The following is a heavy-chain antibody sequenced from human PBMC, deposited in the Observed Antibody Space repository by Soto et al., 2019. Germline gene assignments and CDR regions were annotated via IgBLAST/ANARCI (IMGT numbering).Heavy chain of an antibody. V-gene: IGHV4-34*01. CDR2: INHSGST. D-gene: IGHD2-2*01. CDR1: GGSFSGYY. Sequence: SETLSLTCAVYGGSFSGYYGSWIRQPPGKGLEWIGEINHSGSTNYNPPLKSRVTISVDTSKNQFSLKLSSVTAADTAVYYCARNLGYCSSTSCSKGWYYYYGMDVWGQGTTVTVSS. CDR3: ARNLGYCSSTSCSKGWYYYYGMDV. J-gene: IGHJ6*02.